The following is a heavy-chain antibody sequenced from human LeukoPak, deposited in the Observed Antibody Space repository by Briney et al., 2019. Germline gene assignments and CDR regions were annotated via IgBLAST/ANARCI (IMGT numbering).Heavy chain of an antibody. V-gene: IGHV3-7*01. CDR2: VNGDRRRT. Sequence: GGPLRLSCEVSRFSFCRHRMHWVRQAPGKGLECVAKVNGDRRRTDYAESANGRLAVPRANARNSLHLDRSSLRADDTAVYYCVRGTFGGKGVAFRGQGSLVTVSS. J-gene: IGHJ4*02. CDR1: RFSFCRHR. CDR3: VRGTFGGKGVAF. D-gene: IGHD3-10*01.